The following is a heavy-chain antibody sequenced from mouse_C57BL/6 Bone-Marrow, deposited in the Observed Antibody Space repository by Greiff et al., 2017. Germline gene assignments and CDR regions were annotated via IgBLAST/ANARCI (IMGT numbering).Heavy chain of an antibody. J-gene: IGHJ4*01. CDR3: ARWESYYAMDY. CDR1: GYTFTSYW. V-gene: IGHV1-50*01. Sequence: QVQLQQPGAELVKPGASVKLSCKASGYTFTSYWMQWVKQRPGQGLEWIGEIDPSDSYTNYNQKFKGKATLTVDTSSSTAYMQLSSLTSEDSAVYYCARWESYYAMDYWGQGTSVTVSS. CDR2: IDPSDSYT. D-gene: IGHD4-1*01.